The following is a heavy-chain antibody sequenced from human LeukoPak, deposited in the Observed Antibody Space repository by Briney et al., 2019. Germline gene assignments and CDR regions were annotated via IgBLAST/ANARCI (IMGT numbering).Heavy chain of an antibody. J-gene: IGHJ4*01. V-gene: IGHV3-48*03. CDR1: RFTFSSYA. CDR2: MTASSVTF. CDR3: ARSRTGYDPLSAF. Sequence: HPGGSLSLSCAVSRFTFSSYALNWVRQAPGRGLEWIGYMTASSVTFYYADSVRGRFTISRDNAKNSLVLQMDRLTVEDTAVYYCARSRTGYDPLSAFCGHGTLVTVSS. D-gene: IGHD2-8*02.